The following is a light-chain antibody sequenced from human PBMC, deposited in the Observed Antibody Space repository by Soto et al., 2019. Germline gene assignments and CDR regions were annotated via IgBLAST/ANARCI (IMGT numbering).Light chain of an antibody. CDR1: QSVSSY. J-gene: IGKJ5*01. Sequence: IVLTQNPATLSLSPGERATLSCRASQSVSSYLAWYQQKPGQAPRLLIYDASNRATGIPARFSGSGSGTDFTLTISSLEPEDFAVYYCQQRSNWPPITFGQRRRPEV. CDR2: DAS. CDR3: QQRSNWPPIT. V-gene: IGKV3-11*01.